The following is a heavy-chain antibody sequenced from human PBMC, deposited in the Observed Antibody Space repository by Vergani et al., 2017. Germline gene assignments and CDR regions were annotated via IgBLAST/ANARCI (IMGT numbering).Heavy chain of an antibody. CDR2: TYYRSKWYN. CDR3: ATAGAAYCRGASCYDFFEY. J-gene: IGHJ4*02. V-gene: IGHV6-1*01. Sequence: QVQLQQSGPGLVKPSQTLLLTCAISGDSVSSNSAAWNWIRQSPSRGLEWLGRTYYRSKWYNDYAVSVKSRITINPDTSKNQFSLQLNSVTPEDTAVYYCATAGAAYCRGASCYDFFEYGGQGTLVTVAS. D-gene: IGHD2-15*01. CDR1: GDSVSSNSAA.